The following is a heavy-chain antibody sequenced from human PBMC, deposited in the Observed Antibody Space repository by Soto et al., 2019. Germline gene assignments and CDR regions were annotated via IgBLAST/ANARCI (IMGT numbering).Heavy chain of an antibody. CDR2: IHYSGST. D-gene: IGHD4-17*01. Sequence: SETLSLTCAVYGGSFSGYYWSWIRQPPGRGLEWIGYIHYSGSTYYNPSLKSRVTISVDTSKNQFSLKLSSVTAADTAVYYCARVVHGDYEFDYWGQGTLVTVSS. CDR1: GGSFSGYY. CDR3: ARVVHGDYEFDY. J-gene: IGHJ4*02. V-gene: IGHV4-34*01.